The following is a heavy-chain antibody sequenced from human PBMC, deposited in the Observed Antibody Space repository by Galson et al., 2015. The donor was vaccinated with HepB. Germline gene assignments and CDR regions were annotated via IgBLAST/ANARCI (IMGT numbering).Heavy chain of an antibody. CDR3: AKTLHFGGTFYDSTGYYYPQYFQS. CDR1: GFTFSSYA. J-gene: IGHJ1*01. CDR2: ISGSGGTT. Sequence: SLRLSCAASGFTFSSYAMNWVRQAPGKGLEWVSTISGSGGTTYYADSVKGRFTISRDNSKNTLFLQMNSLRAEDTAVYYCAKTLHFGGTFYDSTGYYYPQYFQSWGQATLVTASS. D-gene: IGHD3-22*01. V-gene: IGHV3-23*01.